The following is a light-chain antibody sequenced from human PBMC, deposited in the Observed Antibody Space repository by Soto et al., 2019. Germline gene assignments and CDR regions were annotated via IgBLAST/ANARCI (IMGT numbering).Light chain of an antibody. CDR1: QSISSW. J-gene: IGKJ1*01. V-gene: IGKV1-5*03. CDR2: KAS. CDR3: QQYSIYSRT. Sequence: DIHMTQSPSTLSASVGDRVTITCRASQSISSWLAWYQQKPGKAPNLLIYKASTLRSGVPSRFSGSGSGTEFTLTISSLQPDDFATYYCQQYSIYSRTFGQGTKVEVK.